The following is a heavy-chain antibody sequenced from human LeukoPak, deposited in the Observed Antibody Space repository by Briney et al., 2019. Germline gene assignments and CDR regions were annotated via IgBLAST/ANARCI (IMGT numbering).Heavy chain of an antibody. Sequence: GGSLRLSCAASGFTFSSYEMNWVRQAPGKGLEWVSYISSSGSTIYYADSVKGRFTISRDNSKNTLYLQMNSLRAEDTAVYYCAKSHGYSYGFDYWGQGTLVTVSS. CDR3: AKSHGYSYGFDY. CDR1: GFTFSSYE. J-gene: IGHJ4*02. CDR2: ISSSGSTI. D-gene: IGHD5-18*01. V-gene: IGHV3-48*03.